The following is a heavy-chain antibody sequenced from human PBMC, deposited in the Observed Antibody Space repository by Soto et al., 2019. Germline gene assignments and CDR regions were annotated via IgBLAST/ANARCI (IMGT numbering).Heavy chain of an antibody. CDR2: IYYSGST. CDR3: ARDGLNGIYGLWDNRGMDV. Sequence: QVQLQESGPGLVKPSQTLSLTCTVSGGSISSGGYYWSWIRQHPGKGLEWIGYIYYSGSTYYNPSLKSRVTISVDTSKNQFSLKLSSVTAADTAVYYCARDGLNGIYGLWDNRGMDVWGQGTTVTVSS. J-gene: IGHJ6*02. D-gene: IGHD3-10*01. V-gene: IGHV4-31*03. CDR1: GGSISSGGYY.